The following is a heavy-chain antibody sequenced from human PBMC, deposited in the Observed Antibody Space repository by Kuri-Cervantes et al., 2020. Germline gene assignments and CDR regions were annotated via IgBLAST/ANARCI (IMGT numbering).Heavy chain of an antibody. V-gene: IGHV3-49*04. D-gene: IGHD3-10*01. CDR2: IRSKAYGGTT. CDR1: GFTFGDYA. J-gene: IGHJ4*02. CDR3: TRTEATMVRGAFEY. Sequence: GGSLRLSCTASGFTFGDYAMSWVRQAPGKGLEWVGFIRSKAYGGTTEYAASVEGRFSISRDDSKSIAYLQMNSLKTEDTAVYYCTRTEATMVRGAFEYWGQGILVTVSS.